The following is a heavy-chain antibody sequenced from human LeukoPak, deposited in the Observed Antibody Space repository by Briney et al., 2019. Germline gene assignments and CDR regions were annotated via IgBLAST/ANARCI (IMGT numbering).Heavy chain of an antibody. D-gene: IGHD3-10*01. J-gene: IGHJ6*03. CDR2: INHSGST. V-gene: IGHV4-34*01. CDR1: GGSFSGYY. CDR3: ARLGITMIRGVPYYYMDV. Sequence: SETLSLTCAVYGGSFSGYYWTWIRQPAGKGLEWIGEINHSGSTNYNPSLKSRVTISVDTSKNQFSLNLSSVTAADTAVYYCARLGITMIRGVPYYYMDVWGKGTTVTISS.